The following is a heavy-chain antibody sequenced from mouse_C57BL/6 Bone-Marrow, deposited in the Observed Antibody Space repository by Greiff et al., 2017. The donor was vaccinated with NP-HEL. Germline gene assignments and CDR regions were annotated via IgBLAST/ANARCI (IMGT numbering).Heavy chain of an antibody. CDR3: ARDFGDYDRFAY. J-gene: IGHJ3*01. CDR1: GYSITSGYY. CDR2: ISYDGSN. D-gene: IGHD2-4*01. V-gene: IGHV3-6*01. Sequence: VQLKESGPGLVKPSQSLSLTCSVTGYSITSGYYWNWIRQFPGNKLEWMGYISYDGSNNYNPSLKNRISITRDTSKNQFFLKLNSVTTEDTATYYCARDFGDYDRFAYWGQGTLVTVSA.